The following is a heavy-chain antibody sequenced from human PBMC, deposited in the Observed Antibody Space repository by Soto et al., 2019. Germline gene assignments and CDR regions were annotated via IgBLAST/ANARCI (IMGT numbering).Heavy chain of an antibody. D-gene: IGHD1-20*01. V-gene: IGHV3-7*05. CDR1: GLTFSSYW. CDR2: IKQDGSEK. Sequence: GGSLRLSCAASGLTFSSYWMSWVRQAPGKGLEWVANIKQDGSEKYYVDSVKGRITISRHNAKNSLYLQMNSLRAEETAVYYCARDSPGITTYDYWGQGTLVTVSS. CDR3: ARDSPGITTYDY. J-gene: IGHJ4*02.